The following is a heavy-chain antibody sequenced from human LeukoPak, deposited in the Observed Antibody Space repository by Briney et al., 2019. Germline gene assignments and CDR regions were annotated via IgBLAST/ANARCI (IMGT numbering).Heavy chain of an antibody. CDR1: GGSISSYY. Sequence: SETLSLTCTVSGGSISSYYWSWIRQPPGKGLEWIGYIYYSGSTNYNPSLKSRVTISVDTSKNQFSLKLSSVTAADTAVYYCARVTYSIFDYWGQGTLVTVSS. CDR2: IYYSGST. V-gene: IGHV4-59*01. CDR3: ARVTYSIFDY. J-gene: IGHJ4*02. D-gene: IGHD2-21*01.